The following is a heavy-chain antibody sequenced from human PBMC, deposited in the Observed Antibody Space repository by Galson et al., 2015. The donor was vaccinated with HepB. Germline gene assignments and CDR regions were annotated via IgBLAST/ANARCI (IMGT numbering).Heavy chain of an antibody. Sequence: CAISGDSVSSNSAAWNWIRQSPSRGLEWLGRTYYRSKWYNDYAVSVKGRITINPDTSKNQFSLQLNSVTPEDTAVYYCARDRLIAARRAFDIWGQGTMVTVSS. CDR1: GDSVSSNSAA. CDR3: ARDRLIAARRAFDI. D-gene: IGHD6-6*01. CDR2: TYYRSKWYN. J-gene: IGHJ3*02. V-gene: IGHV6-1*01.